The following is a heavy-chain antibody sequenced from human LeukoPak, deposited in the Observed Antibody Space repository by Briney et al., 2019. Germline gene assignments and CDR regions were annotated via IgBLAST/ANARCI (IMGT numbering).Heavy chain of an antibody. CDR3: ARLDGDYDRWFDP. CDR2: ISYDGSNK. CDR1: GFTFSSYG. Sequence: GVSLRLSCAASGFTFSSYGMHWVRQAPGKGLEWVAVISYDGSNKYYADSVKGRFTISRDNAKNSLYLQMNSLRAEDTAVYYCARLDGDYDRWFDPWGQGTLVTVSS. D-gene: IGHD4-17*01. V-gene: IGHV3-30*03. J-gene: IGHJ5*02.